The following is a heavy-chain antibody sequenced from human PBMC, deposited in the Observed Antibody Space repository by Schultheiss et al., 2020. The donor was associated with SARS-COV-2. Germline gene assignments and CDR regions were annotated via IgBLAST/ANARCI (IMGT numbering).Heavy chain of an antibody. CDR3: ARDQDIVLMVYAPYYYYGMDV. V-gene: IGHV1-8*02. D-gene: IGHD2-8*01. CDR2: INAGNGNT. CDR1: GGTFSSYA. Sequence: ASVKVSCKASGGTFSSYAMHWVRQAPGQRLEWMGWINAGNGNTGYAQKFQGRVTMTRNTSISTAYMELSSRRSEDTAVYYCARDQDIVLMVYAPYYYYGMDVWGQGTTVTVSS. J-gene: IGHJ6*02.